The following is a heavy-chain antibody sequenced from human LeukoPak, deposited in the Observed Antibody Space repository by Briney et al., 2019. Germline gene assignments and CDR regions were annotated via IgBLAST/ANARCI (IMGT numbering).Heavy chain of an antibody. CDR2: IYYVGNT. Sequence: SETLSLTCTVSSGSISSSTYFWGWIRQPPGKGLEWIGIIYYVGNTYYNPSLKSRVTISVDTSKNQFSLKLSSVTAADTAVYYCARVITVRGVIFDYWGQGTLVTVSS. V-gene: IGHV4-39*07. D-gene: IGHD3-16*01. J-gene: IGHJ4*02. CDR3: ARVITVRGVIFDY. CDR1: SGSISSSTYF.